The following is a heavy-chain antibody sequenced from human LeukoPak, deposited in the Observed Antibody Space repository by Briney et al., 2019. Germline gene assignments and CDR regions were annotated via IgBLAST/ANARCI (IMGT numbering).Heavy chain of an antibody. Sequence: GESLKISCKGSGYSFASYWISWVRQMPGKGLEWMGRIDPSDSYTNYSPSFQGHVTISADKSISTAYLQWSSLKASDTAMYYCARESFPPNWFDPWGQGTLVTVSS. CDR2: IDPSDSYT. CDR3: ARESFPPNWFDP. J-gene: IGHJ5*02. D-gene: IGHD3-10*01. V-gene: IGHV5-10-1*01. CDR1: GYSFASYW.